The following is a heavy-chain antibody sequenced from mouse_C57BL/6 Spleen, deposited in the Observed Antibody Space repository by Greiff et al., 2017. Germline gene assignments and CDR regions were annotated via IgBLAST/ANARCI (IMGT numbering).Heavy chain of an antibody. CDR2: IDPSDSYT. CDR1: GYTFTSYW. CDR3: ARFYYGSSYAYAMDY. Sequence: QVQLQQPGAELVMPGASVKLSCKASGYTFTSYWMHWVKQRPGQGLEWIGEIDPSDSYTNSNQKFKGKSTLTVDKSSSTAYMQLSSLTSEDSAVYYCARFYYGSSYAYAMDYWGQGTSVTVSS. D-gene: IGHD1-1*01. J-gene: IGHJ4*01. V-gene: IGHV1-69*01.